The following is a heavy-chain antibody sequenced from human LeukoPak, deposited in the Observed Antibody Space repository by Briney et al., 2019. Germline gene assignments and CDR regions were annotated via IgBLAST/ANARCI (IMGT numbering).Heavy chain of an antibody. Sequence: GGSLRLSCAASGFTFNTYAMSWVRQAPGKGLEWVSGISGSGGSTFFADSVKGRFTISRDNSRNTLYLQMNSLRAEDTAVYYCAKAVEIYSSSCPGDYWGQGTLVTVSS. V-gene: IGHV3-23*01. CDR3: AKAVEIYSSSCPGDY. CDR1: GFTFNTYA. D-gene: IGHD6-19*01. CDR2: ISGSGGST. J-gene: IGHJ4*02.